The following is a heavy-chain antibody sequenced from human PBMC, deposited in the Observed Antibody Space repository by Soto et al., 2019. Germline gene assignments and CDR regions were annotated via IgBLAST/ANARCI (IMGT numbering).Heavy chain of an antibody. CDR1: GFSISRSA. Sequence: PGGSLRLSCAASGFSISRSAMHWVRQAPGKGLEWVAVIAYDGSNKYYADSVKGRFTTSRDNSKNTLYLQMNSLRAEDTAVYYCAKDRFYYYDLWGQGTLVTVSS. CDR2: IAYDGSNK. D-gene: IGHD3-22*01. V-gene: IGHV3-30*18. J-gene: IGHJ4*02. CDR3: AKDRFYYYDL.